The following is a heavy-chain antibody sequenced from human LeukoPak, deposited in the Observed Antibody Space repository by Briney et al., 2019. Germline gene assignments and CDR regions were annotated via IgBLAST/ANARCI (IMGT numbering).Heavy chain of an antibody. Sequence: ASVKVSCKASGYIFSNYDIHWVRQATGQGLEWMGWMNPHSGKTGYAQKFQGRVTMTRNTSITTAYMELNGLRSEDTAVFYCARFDYASPVWGQGTMVTVSS. V-gene: IGHV1-8*02. CDR3: ARFDYASPV. J-gene: IGHJ3*01. D-gene: IGHD4/OR15-4a*01. CDR1: GYIFSNYD. CDR2: MNPHSGKT.